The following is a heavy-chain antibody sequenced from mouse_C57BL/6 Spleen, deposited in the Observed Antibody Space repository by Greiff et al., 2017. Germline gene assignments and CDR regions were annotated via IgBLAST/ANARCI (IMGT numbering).Heavy chain of an antibody. CDR1: GFTFSDYG. V-gene: IGHV5-15*01. Sequence: DVHLVESGGGLVQPGGSLKLSCAASGFTFSDYGMAWVRQAPRKGPEWVAFISNLAYSIYYADTVTGRFTISRENAKNTLYLEMSSLRSEDTAMYYCARQSSRYYFDYWGQGTTLTVSS. CDR2: ISNLAYSI. D-gene: IGHD1-1*01. J-gene: IGHJ2*01. CDR3: ARQSSRYYFDY.